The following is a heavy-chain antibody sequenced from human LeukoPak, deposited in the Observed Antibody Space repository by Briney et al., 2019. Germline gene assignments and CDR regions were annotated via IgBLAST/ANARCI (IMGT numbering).Heavy chain of an antibody. D-gene: IGHD2/OR15-2a*01. CDR1: GVIISSYA. J-gene: IGHJ5*01. Sequence: GGSLRLSCAASGVIISSYAMSWVRQAPGKGLEWVSAINGRGDNTYYADFVKGRFTISRDNSKSTVYLQMNSLRTEDTAVYYCAKDRVSPGFNWFDSWGQGTLVTVSS. CDR2: INGRGDNT. V-gene: IGHV3-23*01. CDR3: AKDRVSPGFNWFDS.